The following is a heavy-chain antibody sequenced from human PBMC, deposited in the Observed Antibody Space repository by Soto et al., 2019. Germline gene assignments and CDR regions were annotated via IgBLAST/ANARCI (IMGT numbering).Heavy chain of an antibody. CDR1: GYTLTELS. V-gene: IGHV1-24*01. D-gene: IGHD2-2*01. J-gene: IGHJ6*03. Sequence: ASVKVSCKVSGYTLTELSMHWVRQAPGKGLEWMGGFDPEDGETIYAQKFQGRVTMTEDTSTDTAYMELSSLRSEDTAVYYCATWGQVPAAMTYKDYYYYYMDVWGKGTTVPVSS. CDR2: FDPEDGET. CDR3: ATWGQVPAAMTYKDYYYYYMDV.